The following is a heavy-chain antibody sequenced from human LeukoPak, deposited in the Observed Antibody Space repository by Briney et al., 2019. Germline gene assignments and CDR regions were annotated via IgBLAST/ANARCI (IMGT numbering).Heavy chain of an antibody. CDR3: ARRTRGSGSTHFDY. Sequence: SETLSLTCTVSGGSISSGSYYWSWILQPAGKGLEWIGRIYTSGSTNYNPSLKSRVTISVDTSKNQFSLKLSSVAAADTAVYYCARRTRGSGSTHFDYWGQGTLVTVSS. D-gene: IGHD3-10*01. CDR2: IYTSGST. V-gene: IGHV4-61*02. J-gene: IGHJ4*02. CDR1: GGSISSGSYY.